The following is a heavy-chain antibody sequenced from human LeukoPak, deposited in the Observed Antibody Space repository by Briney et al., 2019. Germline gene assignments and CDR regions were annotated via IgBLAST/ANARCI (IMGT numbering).Heavy chain of an antibody. D-gene: IGHD1-26*01. CDR2: IYYSGST. CDR3: ARVPLRSGAAG. J-gene: IGHJ4*02. Sequence: SETLSLTCTVSGGSISSGDYYWSWLRQPPGKGLEWIGYIYYSGSTYYNPSLKSRVTISVDTSKNQFSLKLSSVTAADTAVYYCARVPLRSGAAGWGQGTLVTVSS. CDR1: GGSISSGDYY. V-gene: IGHV4-30-4*01.